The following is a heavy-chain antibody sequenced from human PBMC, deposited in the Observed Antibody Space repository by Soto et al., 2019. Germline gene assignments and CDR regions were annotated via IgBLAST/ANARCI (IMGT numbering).Heavy chain of an antibody. Sequence: QVQLVQSGAEVKKPGSSVKVSCKASGCTFSSYAISWVRQAPGQWLEWMGGIIPIFGTANYAQKFQGRVTITADESTSTAYMELSSLSSDDTAVYYCAREWQDNWFDPWGQGTLVTVSS. CDR1: GCTFSSYA. D-gene: IGHD5-12*01. J-gene: IGHJ5*02. CDR2: IIPIFGTA. CDR3: AREWQDNWFDP. V-gene: IGHV1-69*01.